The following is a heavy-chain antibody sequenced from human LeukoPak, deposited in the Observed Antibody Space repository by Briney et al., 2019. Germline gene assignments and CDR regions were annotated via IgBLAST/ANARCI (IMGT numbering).Heavy chain of an antibody. CDR1: GFTFSSYS. V-gene: IGHV3-21*01. CDR2: ISSSSSYI. D-gene: IGHD3-3*01. CDR3: ARGAYYDFWSGYYTDY. Sequence: GGSLRLSCAASGFTFSSYSMNWVRQAPGKGLEWVSSISSSSSYIYYADSVEGRFTISRDNAKNSLYLQMNSLRAEDTAVYYCARGAYYDFWSGYYTDYWGQGTLVTVSS. J-gene: IGHJ4*02.